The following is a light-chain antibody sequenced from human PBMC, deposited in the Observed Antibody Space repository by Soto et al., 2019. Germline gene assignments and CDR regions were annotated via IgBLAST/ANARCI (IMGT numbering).Light chain of an antibody. CDR1: TSNIGSHY. CDR2: RIN. V-gene: IGLV1-47*01. CDR3: SSYTSSSTLV. Sequence: QSVLTQPPSASGTPGQTVTISCSGSTSNIGSHYVHWYQQLPGTAPKLLIHRINQRPSGVPDRFSGSKSGTSASLAISGLRSEDEADYYCSSYTSSSTLVFGTGTKVTVL. J-gene: IGLJ1*01.